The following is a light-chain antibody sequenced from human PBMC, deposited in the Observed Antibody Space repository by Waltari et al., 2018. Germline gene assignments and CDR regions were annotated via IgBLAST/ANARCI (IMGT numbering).Light chain of an antibody. J-gene: IGKJ1*01. CDR1: QSLLYTSNDKNY. CDR2: WAS. Sequence: DIVLTQSPASLAVSLGGRVTITCRSSQSLLYTSNDKNYVAWYQQKPGQPPKLLFYWASTRHSGVPDRFSGSGSATDFTLTISSLQAEDVAVYYCQQYYSRRTFGQGTRVEIK. V-gene: IGKV4-1*01. CDR3: QQYYSRRT.